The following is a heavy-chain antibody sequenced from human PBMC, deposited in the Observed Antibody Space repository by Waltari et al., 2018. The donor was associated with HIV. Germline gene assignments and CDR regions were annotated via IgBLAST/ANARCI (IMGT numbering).Heavy chain of an antibody. Sequence: EVQLVQSGAEVKKPGESLKISCKGSGYSFTSYWIGWVRQMPGKGLEWMGISYPGNSDTRYSPSFQGQVTISADKSSSTSYLQWSSLKASDTAMYYCARGFSNYDFWSGYYNPPIDYWGQGTLVTVSS. CDR1: GYSFTSYW. V-gene: IGHV5-51*01. D-gene: IGHD3-3*01. CDR2: SYPGNSDT. CDR3: ARGFSNYDFWSGYYNPPIDY. J-gene: IGHJ4*02.